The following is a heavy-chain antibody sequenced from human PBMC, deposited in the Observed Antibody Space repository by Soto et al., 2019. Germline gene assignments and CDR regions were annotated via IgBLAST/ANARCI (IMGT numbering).Heavy chain of an antibody. CDR3: ARGGYIVATIMVLGGYYYYYMDV. CDR1: GFTFSSYS. Sequence: GGSLRLSCAASGFTFSSYSMNWVRQAPGKGLEWVSYISSSSSTIYYADSVKGRFTISRDNAKNSLYLQMNSLRAEDTAVYYCARGGYIVATIMVLGGYYYYYMDVWGKGTTVTVSS. J-gene: IGHJ6*03. CDR2: ISSSSSTI. D-gene: IGHD5-12*01. V-gene: IGHV3-48*01.